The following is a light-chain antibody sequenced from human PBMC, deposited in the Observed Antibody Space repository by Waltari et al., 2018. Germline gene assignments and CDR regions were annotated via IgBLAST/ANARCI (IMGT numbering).Light chain of an antibody. CDR1: SSNIGANS. J-gene: IGLJ3*02. V-gene: IGLV1-47*01. CDR2: RSY. CDR3: ATWDDSLNAWV. Sequence: SVLTQSPPASGTPGQRVTISCSGSSSNIGANSVYWYQQFPGTAPRLLIYRSYQRPSGVPDRFSGSKSGTSASLAISGLRSEDEADYYCATWDDSLNAWVFGGGTRLTAL.